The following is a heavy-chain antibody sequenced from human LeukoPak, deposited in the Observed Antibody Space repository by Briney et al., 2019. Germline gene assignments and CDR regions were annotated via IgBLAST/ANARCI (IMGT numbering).Heavy chain of an antibody. V-gene: IGHV1-46*01. CDR3: ASLLIAAAGTSAFDI. D-gene: IGHD6-13*01. CDR2: INPSGGST. Sequence: ASVKVSCKASGYTFTNYYIHWVRQAPGQGLECMGIINPSGGSTSYAQKFQGRVTMTRDMSTSTVYMELSSLRSEDTAVYYCASLLIAAAGTSAFDIWGQGTMVTVSS. J-gene: IGHJ3*02. CDR1: GYTFTNYY.